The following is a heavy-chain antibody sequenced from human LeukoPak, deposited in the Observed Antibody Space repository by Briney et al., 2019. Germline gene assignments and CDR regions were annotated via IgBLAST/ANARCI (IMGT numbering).Heavy chain of an antibody. CDR1: GYTFTSYG. D-gene: IGHD5-12*01. J-gene: IGHJ4*02. CDR2: ISAYNGNT. V-gene: IGHV1-18*01. CDR3: ARGHSGYDAKDY. Sequence: ASVKVSCKASGYTFTSYGISWVRQAPGQGLEWMGWISAYNGNTNYAQRLQGRVTITADKSTSTAYMELSSLGSEDTAVYYCARGHSGYDAKDYWGQGTLVTVSS.